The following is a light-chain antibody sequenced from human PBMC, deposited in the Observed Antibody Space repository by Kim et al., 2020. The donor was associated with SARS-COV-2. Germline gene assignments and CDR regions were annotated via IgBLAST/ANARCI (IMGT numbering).Light chain of an antibody. CDR2: DKN. Sequence: GHTVRITGQGASLGKNPASWYQQKPGQAPILVMHDKNNVRPAGVPDRFSGSNSGNTAFLTITGAQVEDEATYYCGSRDSSGPGVFGGGTKVTVL. CDR3: GSRDSSGPGV. J-gene: IGLJ3*02. CDR1: SLGKNP. V-gene: IGLV3-19*01.